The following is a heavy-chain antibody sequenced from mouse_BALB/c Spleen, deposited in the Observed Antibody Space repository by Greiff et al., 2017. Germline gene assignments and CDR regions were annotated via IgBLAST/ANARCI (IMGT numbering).Heavy chain of an antibody. V-gene: IGHV1-82*01. CDR1: GYAFSSSW. J-gene: IGHJ1*01. D-gene: IGHD2-1*01. Sequence: QVQLQQSGPELVKPGASVKISCKASGYAFSSSWMNWVKQRPGQGLEWIGRIYPGDGDTNYNGKFKGKATLTADKSSSTAYMQLSSLTSVDSAVYFCAREGGNYVRYFDVWGAGTTVTVSS. CDR2: IYPGDGDT. CDR3: AREGGNYVRYFDV.